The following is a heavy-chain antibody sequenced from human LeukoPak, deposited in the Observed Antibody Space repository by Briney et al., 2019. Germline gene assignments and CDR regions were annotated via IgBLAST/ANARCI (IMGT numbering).Heavy chain of an antibody. CDR3: ARGGYSGYGDFDY. D-gene: IGHD5-12*01. V-gene: IGHV4-30-2*01. CDR2: IYHSGST. Sequence: SETLSLTCAVSGGSISSGGYSWSWIRQPPGKGLEWIGYIYHSGSTYYNPSLKSRVTISVDRSNNQFSLKLCSVTAADTAVYYCARGGYSGYGDFDYWGQGTLVTVSS. CDR1: GGSISSGGYS. J-gene: IGHJ4*02.